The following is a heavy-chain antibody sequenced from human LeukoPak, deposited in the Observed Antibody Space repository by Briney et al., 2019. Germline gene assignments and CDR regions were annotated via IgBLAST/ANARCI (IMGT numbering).Heavy chain of an antibody. CDR2: ISYDGNNK. CDR1: GFAFSSYA. J-gene: IGHJ4*02. CDR3: ARSIVVVTYLAY. V-gene: IGHV3-30-3*01. D-gene: IGHD2-21*02. Sequence: GRSLRLSCAASGFAFSSYALHWVRQAPGQGLQWVASISYDGNNKYYADSVRGRFTISRDSAKNTLYLQMNSLSTEDTAMYYCARSIVVVTYLAYWGQGTLVTVSS.